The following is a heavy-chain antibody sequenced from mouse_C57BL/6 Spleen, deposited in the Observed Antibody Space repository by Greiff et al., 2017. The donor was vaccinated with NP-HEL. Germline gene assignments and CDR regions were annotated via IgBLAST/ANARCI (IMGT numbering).Heavy chain of an antibody. V-gene: IGHV1-82*01. CDR2: IYPGDGDT. Sequence: VQVVESGPELVKPGASVKISCKASGYAFSSSWMNWVKQRPGKGLEWIGRIYPGDGDTNYNGKFKGKATLTADKSSSTAYMQLSSLTSEDSAVYFCAREGITTVVAADAMDYWGQGTSVTVSS. CDR1: GYAFSSSW. D-gene: IGHD1-1*01. J-gene: IGHJ4*01. CDR3: AREGITTVVAADAMDY.